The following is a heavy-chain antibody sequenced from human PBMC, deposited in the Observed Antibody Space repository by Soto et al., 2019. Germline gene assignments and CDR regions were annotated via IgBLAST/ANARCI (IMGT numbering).Heavy chain of an antibody. CDR3: ARHVPVASKTGYYYGMDV. V-gene: IGHV5-51*01. J-gene: IGHJ6*02. Sequence: PGEFLKISCKGSGYSFTSYWIGWVRQMPGKGLEWMGIIYPGDSDTRYSPSFQGQVTISADKSISTAYLQWSSLKASDTAMYYCARHVPVASKTGYYYGMDVWGQGTTVNVSS. CDR1: GYSFTSYW. D-gene: IGHD5-12*01. CDR2: IYPGDSDT.